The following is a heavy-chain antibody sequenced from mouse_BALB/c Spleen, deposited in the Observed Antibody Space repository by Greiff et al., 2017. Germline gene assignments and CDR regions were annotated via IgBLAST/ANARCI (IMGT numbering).Heavy chain of an antibody. Sequence: QVQLQQSGAELVRPGTSVKVSCTASGYAFTNYFIDWVKQRPGQGLEWIGVINPGSGGTNYNAKFKGKATLTADKSSSTAYLQLSSLTSDDSAGYFWGCGNYLFAYWGQGTLGTGSA. CDR1: GYAFTNYF. D-gene: IGHD2-1*01. V-gene: IGHV1-54*01. CDR3: GCGNYLFAY. J-gene: IGHJ3*01. CDR2: INPGSGGT.